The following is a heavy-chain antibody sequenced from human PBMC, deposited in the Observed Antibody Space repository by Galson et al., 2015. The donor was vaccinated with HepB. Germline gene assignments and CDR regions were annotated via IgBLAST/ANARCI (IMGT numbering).Heavy chain of an antibody. CDR1: GFTFRLYS. J-gene: IGHJ4*02. D-gene: IGHD3-10*01. V-gene: IGHV3-15*01. CDR2: IRSKAAGGTT. CDR3: ATGRGISGPNNYCDD. Sequence: SLRLSCAASGFTFRLYSMDWVRQVPGKGLEWVGRIRSKAAGGTTDFAAPVKGRFTISRDDSKNMLYLEMNSLKSEDTAVYFCATGRGISGPNNYCDDWGQGTLVTVSS.